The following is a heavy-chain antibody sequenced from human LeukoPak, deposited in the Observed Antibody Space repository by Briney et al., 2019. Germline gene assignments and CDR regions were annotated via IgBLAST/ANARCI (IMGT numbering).Heavy chain of an antibody. CDR1: GYTFTGYY. D-gene: IGHD3-22*01. CDR2: IIPIFGTA. V-gene: IGHV1-69*06. Sequence: GASVKVSCKASGYTFTGYYMHWVRQAPGQGLEWMGGIIPIFGTANYAQKFQGRVTITADKSTSTAYMELSSLRSEDTAVYYCARAPTYYYDSSGYYSTDNWFDPWGQGTLVTVSS. CDR3: ARAPTYYYDSSGYYSTDNWFDP. J-gene: IGHJ5*02.